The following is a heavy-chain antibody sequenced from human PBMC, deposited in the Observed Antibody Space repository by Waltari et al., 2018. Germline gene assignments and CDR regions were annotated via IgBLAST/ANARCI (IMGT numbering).Heavy chain of an antibody. CDR1: GGSFSGYY. V-gene: IGHV4-34*01. Sequence: QVQLQQWGAGLLKPSETLSLTCAVYGGSFSGYYWSWIRQPPGKGLEWIGEINHSGSTNYNPSLKSRVTISVDTSKNQFSLKLSSVTAADTAVYYCAREVSESTYYDFWSHPAPFDIWGQGTMVTVSS. J-gene: IGHJ3*02. D-gene: IGHD3-3*01. CDR2: INHSGST. CDR3: AREVSESTYYDFWSHPAPFDI.